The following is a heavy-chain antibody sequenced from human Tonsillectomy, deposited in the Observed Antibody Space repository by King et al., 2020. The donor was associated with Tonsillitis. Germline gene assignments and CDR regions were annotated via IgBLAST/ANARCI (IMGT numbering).Heavy chain of an antibody. CDR1: GFTFINYD. J-gene: IGHJ4*02. CDR3: AKDYGQKRYGGGGSCYYDY. Sequence: HVQLVESGGGVVQPGRSLRLSCAASGFTFINYDMHWVRQAPGKGLEWVAVISYDGSNKYYADSVKGRFTISRDTSENTLYLQMNSLSTEDTAVYYCAKDYGQKRYGGGGSCYYDYWGQGTLVTVPS. V-gene: IGHV3-30*18. D-gene: IGHD2-15*01. CDR2: ISYDGSNK.